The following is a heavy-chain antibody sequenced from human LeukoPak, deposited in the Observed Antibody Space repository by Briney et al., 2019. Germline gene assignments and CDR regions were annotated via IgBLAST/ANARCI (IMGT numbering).Heavy chain of an antibody. CDR2: IYSGGST. CDR1: GFTISSYY. CDR3: ASIVDTAMVDFDY. V-gene: IGHV3-53*01. Sequence: GGSLRLSCAASGFTISSYYMNWVRQAPGKGLERVSVIYSGGSTDYADSVKARFTISRDNAKNSLYLQMNSLRAEDTAVYYCASIVDTAMVDFDYWGQGTLVTVSS. D-gene: IGHD5-18*01. J-gene: IGHJ4*02.